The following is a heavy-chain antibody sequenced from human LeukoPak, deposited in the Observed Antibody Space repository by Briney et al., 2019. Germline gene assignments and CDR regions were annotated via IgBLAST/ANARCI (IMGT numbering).Heavy chain of an antibody. CDR2: ISSSSSCI. D-gene: IGHD3-3*01. V-gene: IGHV3-21*01. CDR3: ARDSGFWSGYFHLYYYYYMDV. CDR1: GFTFSSYS. J-gene: IGHJ6*03. Sequence: GGSLRLSCAASGFTFSSYSMNWVRQAPGKGLDWVSSISSSSSCIYYADSVKGRFTISRDNAKNSLYLQMNSLRAEDTAVYYCARDSGFWSGYFHLYYYYYMDVWGKGTTVTVSS.